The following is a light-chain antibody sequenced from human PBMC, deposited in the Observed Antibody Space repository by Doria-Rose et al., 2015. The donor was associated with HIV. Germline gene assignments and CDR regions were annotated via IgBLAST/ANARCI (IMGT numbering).Light chain of an antibody. V-gene: IGKV1-5*03. J-gene: IGKJ1*01. CDR2: KAS. CDR3: QRYNRPWT. Sequence: SAWLAWYQQEPGKAPKLLIYKASSLESGVPSRFSGSGSGTEFTLTITSLQPDDFATYFCQRYNRPWTFGQGTKVEIE. CDR1: SAW.